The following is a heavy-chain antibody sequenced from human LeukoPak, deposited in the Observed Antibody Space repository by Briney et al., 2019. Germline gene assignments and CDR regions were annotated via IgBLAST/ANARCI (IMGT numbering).Heavy chain of an antibody. CDR3: ARDAYNYGTHPPDY. V-gene: IGHV4-34*01. J-gene: IGHJ4*02. CDR1: GGSFSGYF. D-gene: IGHD5-18*01. Sequence: SETLSLTCAVYGGSFSGYFWNWIRQPPGKGLEWIGEINHSGSTSNHNPSLKSRVTMSVDTSKNQFSLKLSSVTAEDTAVYYCARDAYNYGTHPPDYWGQGTLVTVSS. CDR2: INHSGSTS.